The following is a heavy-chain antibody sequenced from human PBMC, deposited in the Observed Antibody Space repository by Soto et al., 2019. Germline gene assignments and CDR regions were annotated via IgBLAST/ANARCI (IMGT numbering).Heavy chain of an antibody. D-gene: IGHD4-17*01. V-gene: IGHV3-30-3*01. CDR3: AKDSTVTTSLYFYYYGFDV. CDR2: ISYDGSIE. CDR1: GFTFKNYA. J-gene: IGHJ6*02. Sequence: QVQLVESGGGVVQPGRSLRLSCAASGFTFKNYAMHWVRQAPGKGLEWVAVISYDGSIEFYADSVKGRFTISRDDFKNTMFLQMDSLRGEDTAVYYCAKDSTVTTSLYFYYYGFDVWGQGTTVTVSS.